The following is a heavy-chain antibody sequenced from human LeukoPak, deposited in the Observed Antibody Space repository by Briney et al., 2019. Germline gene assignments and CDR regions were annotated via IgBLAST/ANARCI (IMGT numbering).Heavy chain of an antibody. CDR2: INPNSGGT. Sequence: ASVKVSCKASGYTFTGYYMHWVRQAPGQGLEWMGWINPNSGGTNYAQKFQGRVTMTSDTSISTAYMELSRLRSDDTAVYYCARREQQLVAPFDPWGQGTLVTVSS. CDR3: ARREQQLVAPFDP. V-gene: IGHV1-2*02. D-gene: IGHD6-13*01. CDR1: GYTFTGYY. J-gene: IGHJ5*02.